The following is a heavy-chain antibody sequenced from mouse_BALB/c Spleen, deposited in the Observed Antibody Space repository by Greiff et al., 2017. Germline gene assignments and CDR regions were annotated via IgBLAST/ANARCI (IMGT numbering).Heavy chain of an antibody. J-gene: IGHJ4*01. CDR1: GFTFSDYY. CDR3: ASGRRATFYAMDY. Sequence: EVQLVESGGGLVKPGGSLKLSCAASGFTFSDYYMYWVRQTPEKRLEWVATISDGGSYTYYPDSVKGRFTISRDNAKNNLYLQMSSLKSEDTAMYYCASGRRATFYAMDYWGQGTSVTVSS. D-gene: IGHD3-1*01. V-gene: IGHV5-4*02. CDR2: ISDGGSYT.